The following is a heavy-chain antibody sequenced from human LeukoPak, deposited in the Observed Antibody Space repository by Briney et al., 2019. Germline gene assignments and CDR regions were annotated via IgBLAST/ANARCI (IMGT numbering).Heavy chain of an antibody. J-gene: IGHJ4*02. V-gene: IGHV4-31*03. CDR1: GGSISSGGYY. D-gene: IGHD2-2*01. CDR2: IYCSGST. Sequence: SQTLSLTCTVSGGSISSGGYYWSWIRQHPGKGLEWIGYIYCSGSTYYNPSLKSRVTISVDTSKNQFSLKLSSVTAADTAVYYCARGGWSSTDFDYWGQGTLVTVSS. CDR3: ARGGWSSTDFDY.